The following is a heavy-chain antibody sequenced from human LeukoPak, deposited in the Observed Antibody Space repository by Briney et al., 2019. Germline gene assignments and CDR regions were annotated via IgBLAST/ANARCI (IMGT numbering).Heavy chain of an antibody. CDR3: ALESSSWGPWDY. CDR2: IKQDGSEK. Sequence: GGSLRLSCAASGFTFSTYWMSWVRQAPGKGLEWVATIKQDGSEKYYVDSVRGRLTFSRDNAKNSLYLQMNSLRAEDTAVYYCALESSSWGPWDYWGQGTLVTVSS. J-gene: IGHJ4*02. D-gene: IGHD6-13*01. CDR1: GFTFSTYW. V-gene: IGHV3-7*01.